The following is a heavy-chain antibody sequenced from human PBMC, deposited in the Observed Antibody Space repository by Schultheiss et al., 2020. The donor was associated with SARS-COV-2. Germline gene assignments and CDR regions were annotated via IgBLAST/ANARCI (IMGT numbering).Heavy chain of an antibody. J-gene: IGHJ4*02. V-gene: IGHV4-31*03. CDR3: ARVNDYGDYGTKARFDY. Sequence: SETLSLTCTVSGGSISSGGYYWSWIRQHPGKGLEWIGYIYYSGSTYYNPSLKSRVTISVDTSKNQFSLKLSSVTAADTAVYYCARVNDYGDYGTKARFDYWGQGTLVTVSS. CDR2: IYYSGST. CDR1: GGSISSGGYY. D-gene: IGHD4-17*01.